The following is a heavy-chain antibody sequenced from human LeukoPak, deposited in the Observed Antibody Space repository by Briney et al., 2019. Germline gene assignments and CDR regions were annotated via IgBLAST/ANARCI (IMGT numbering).Heavy chain of an antibody. D-gene: IGHD1-14*01. V-gene: IGHV3-23*01. CDR3: ARDLSEFPGGPYFDY. CDR2: ISGSGGST. CDR1: GFTFSSYA. J-gene: IGHJ4*02. Sequence: GGSLRLSCAASGFTFSSYAMSWVRQAPGKGLEWVSDISGSGGSTYYADSVKGRFTISRDNSKNTLYLQMNSLRAEDTAVYYCARDLSEFPGGPYFDYWGQGTLVTVSS.